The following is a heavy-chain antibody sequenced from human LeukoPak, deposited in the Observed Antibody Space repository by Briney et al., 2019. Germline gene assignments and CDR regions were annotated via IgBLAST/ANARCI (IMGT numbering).Heavy chain of an antibody. Sequence: PSETLSLTCAVYGGSFSGYYWSWIRQPPGKRLEWIGEINHSGSTNYNPSLKSRVTISVDMSKNQFSLKLSSVTAADTAVYYCARDRFYYDFWSGYYPRDYYMDVWGKGTTVTVSS. CDR1: GGSFSGYY. V-gene: IGHV4-34*01. J-gene: IGHJ6*03. CDR3: ARDRFYYDFWSGYYPRDYYMDV. CDR2: INHSGST. D-gene: IGHD3-3*01.